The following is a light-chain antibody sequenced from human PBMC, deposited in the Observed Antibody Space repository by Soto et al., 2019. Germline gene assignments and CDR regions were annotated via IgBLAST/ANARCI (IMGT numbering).Light chain of an antibody. Sequence: DIQMTQSPSTLSGPVGDRVTITCRASQTISSWLAWYQQKPGKAPKLLIYKASTLKSGVPSRSSGSGSGTEFTLTISSLKPDDFATYYCQHYNSYSEALGQGTKVDIK. CDR1: QTISSW. V-gene: IGKV1-5*03. CDR3: QHYNSYSEA. J-gene: IGKJ1*01. CDR2: KAS.